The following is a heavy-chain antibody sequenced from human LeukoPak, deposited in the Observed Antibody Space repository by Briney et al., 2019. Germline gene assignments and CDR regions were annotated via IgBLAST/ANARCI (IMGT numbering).Heavy chain of an antibody. Sequence: PGGSLRLSCAASGFTFGSYAMGWVRQAPGKGLEWVSAISSSGASKYYADSVKGRFTISRDNSKNTLYLQMNSLRAEDTAVYYCAKGGRGYSYGSLDYWGQGTLVTVSS. CDR1: GFTFGSYA. J-gene: IGHJ4*02. CDR2: ISSSGASK. D-gene: IGHD5-18*01. V-gene: IGHV3-23*01. CDR3: AKGGRGYSYGSLDY.